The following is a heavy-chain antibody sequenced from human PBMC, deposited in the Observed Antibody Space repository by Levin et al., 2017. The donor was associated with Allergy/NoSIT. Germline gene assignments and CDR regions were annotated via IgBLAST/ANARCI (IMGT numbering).Heavy chain of an antibody. V-gene: IGHV3-74*01. J-gene: IGHJ4*02. CDR1: GFTFSSYW. CDR2: INSDGSST. Sequence: GGSLRLSCAASGFTFSSYWMHWVRQAPGKGLVWVSRINSDGSSTSYADSVKGRFTISRDNAKNTLYLQMNSLRAEDTAVYYCANIAVAGTVDYWGQGTLVTVSS. CDR3: ANIAVAGTVDY. D-gene: IGHD6-19*01.